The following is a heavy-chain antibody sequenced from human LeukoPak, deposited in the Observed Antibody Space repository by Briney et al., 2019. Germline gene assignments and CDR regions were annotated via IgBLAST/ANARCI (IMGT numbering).Heavy chain of an antibody. CDR3: AKLWEIQLWSTFDY. V-gene: IGHV3-23*01. D-gene: IGHD5-18*01. Sequence: GGSLRLSCAASGFTFSSYGMHWVLQAPGKGLEWVSVISGSGGTTYYADSVKGRFTISRDNSKNTLYLQMNSLRAEDTAVYYCAKLWEIQLWSTFDYWGQGTLVTVSS. CDR1: GFTFSSYG. J-gene: IGHJ4*02. CDR2: ISGSGGTT.